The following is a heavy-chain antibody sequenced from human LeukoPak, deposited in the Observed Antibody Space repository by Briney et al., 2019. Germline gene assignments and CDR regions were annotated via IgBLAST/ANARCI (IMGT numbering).Heavy chain of an antibody. J-gene: IGHJ6*04. V-gene: IGHV4-61*02. CDR2: IFASGST. Sequence: PSETLSLTCTVSGDSISSGAFYWTWIRQPAGKGPEWIGRIFASGSTNYNPSLKSRVTISVDTSKNQFSLKLRSVTAADTAVYYCARGGLLDVWGKGTTVTVSS. CDR1: GDSISSGAFY. CDR3: ARGGLLDV.